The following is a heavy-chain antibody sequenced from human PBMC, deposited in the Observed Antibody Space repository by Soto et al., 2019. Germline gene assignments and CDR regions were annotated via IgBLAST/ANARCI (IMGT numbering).Heavy chain of an antibody. D-gene: IGHD5-18*01. Sequence: PGGSLRLSCAASGFTFSDYYMSWIRQAPGKGLEWVSYISSSSSYTNYADSVKGRFTISRDNAKNSLYLQMNSLRAEDTAVYYCASSGYSYGKATDYWGQGTLVTVSS. CDR2: ISSSSSYT. CDR1: GFTFSDYY. CDR3: ASSGYSYGKATDY. V-gene: IGHV3-11*03. J-gene: IGHJ4*02.